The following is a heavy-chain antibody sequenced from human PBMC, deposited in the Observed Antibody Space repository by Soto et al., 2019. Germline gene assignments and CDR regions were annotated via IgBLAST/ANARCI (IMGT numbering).Heavy chain of an antibody. CDR3: AADLGPAYDSNNWFDP. CDR1: GFIFSHAW. J-gene: IGHJ5*02. V-gene: IGHV3-15*07. CDR2: VKNNGGAT. D-gene: IGHD2-21*01. Sequence: EVKLVESGGDLVKPGGSLRLSCAVSGFIFSHAWFHWVRQPPGKGLELVGRVKNNGGATDYAPSVKGRFTISRDDSKDMVYLQMSSLRTEDTAIYYWAADLGPAYDSNNWFDPWGQGTLVTVSS.